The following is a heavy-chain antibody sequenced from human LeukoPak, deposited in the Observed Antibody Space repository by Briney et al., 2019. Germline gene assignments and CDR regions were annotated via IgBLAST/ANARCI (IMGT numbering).Heavy chain of an antibody. V-gene: IGHV3-7*01. CDR3: ARDWGLDY. D-gene: IGHD3-16*01. CDR1: GFTFSSYW. J-gene: IGHJ4*02. Sequence: PGGSLRLSRAASGFTFSSYWMNWVRQAPGKGLEWVANIKQDGSEKFYVDSVKARFTISRDNAKNSLYLQMNSLRGEDTAVYYCARDWGLDYWGQGTLVTVSS. CDR2: IKQDGSEK.